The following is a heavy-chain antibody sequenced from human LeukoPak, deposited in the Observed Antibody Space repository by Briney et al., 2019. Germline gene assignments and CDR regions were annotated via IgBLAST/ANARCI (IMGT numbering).Heavy chain of an antibody. Sequence: ASVKVSCKASGYTFTSYGISWVRQAPGQGLEWMGWINPNSGGTNYAQKFQGRVTMTRDTSISTAYMELSRLRSDDTAVYYCARDRIAVAGLVDYWGQGTLVSVSS. J-gene: IGHJ4*02. CDR2: INPNSGGT. V-gene: IGHV1-2*02. D-gene: IGHD6-19*01. CDR3: ARDRIAVAGLVDY. CDR1: GYTFTSYG.